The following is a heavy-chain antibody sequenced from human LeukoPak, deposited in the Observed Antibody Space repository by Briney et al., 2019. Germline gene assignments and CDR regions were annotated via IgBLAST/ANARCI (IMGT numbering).Heavy chain of an antibody. CDR1: GFTFNIYS. Sequence: GGSLRLSCAVSGFTFNIYSMSWVRQAPGKGLEWVGRIKSKTDGGTTDYAAPVKGRFTISRDDSKNTLYLQMNSLKTEDTAVYYCSGDKRSYYGMDVWGQGTTVTVSS. J-gene: IGHJ6*02. CDR2: IKSKTDGGTT. D-gene: IGHD4-17*01. V-gene: IGHV3-15*01. CDR3: SGDKRSYYGMDV.